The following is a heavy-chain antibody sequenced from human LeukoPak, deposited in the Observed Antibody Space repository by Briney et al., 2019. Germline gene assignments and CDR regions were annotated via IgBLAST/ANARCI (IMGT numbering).Heavy chain of an antibody. CDR1: GGSFSGYY. V-gene: IGHV4-34*01. J-gene: IGHJ6*03. CDR3: ASSVGYCSSTSCYTGSYPLRYMDV. CDR2: INHSGST. Sequence: PSETLSLTCAVYGGSFSGYYWSWIRQPPGKGLEWIGEINHSGSTNYNPSLKSRVTISVDTSKNQFSLKLSSVTAADTAVYYCASSVGYCSSTSCYTGSYPLRYMDVWGKGTTVTVSS. D-gene: IGHD2-2*02.